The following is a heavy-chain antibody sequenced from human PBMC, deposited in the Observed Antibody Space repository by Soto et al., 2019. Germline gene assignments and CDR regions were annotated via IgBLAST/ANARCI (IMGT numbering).Heavy chain of an antibody. CDR1: GASISGFY. CDR2: IYATGTT. J-gene: IGHJ5*02. Sequence: SETLSLTCTVSGASISGFYWSWIRKSAGKGLEWIGRIYATGTTDYNPSLKSRVMMSVDTSKKQFSLKLRSVTAADTAVYYCGREGTKTLRDWFAPWGQGISVTV. D-gene: IGHD1-1*01. CDR3: GREGTKTLRDWFAP. V-gene: IGHV4-4*07.